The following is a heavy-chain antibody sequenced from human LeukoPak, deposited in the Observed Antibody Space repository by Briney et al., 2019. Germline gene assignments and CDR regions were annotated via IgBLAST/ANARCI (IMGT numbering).Heavy chain of an antibody. CDR1: GYTFTSYA. CDR2: INAGNGNT. D-gene: IGHD3-10*01. Sequence: ASVKVSCKASGYTFTSYAMHWVRQAPGQRLEWMGWINAGNGNTKYSQKFQGRVTITRDTSASTAYMELSSLRSEDTAVYYCARDGSGSYYIPFDYWGQGTLVTVSS. J-gene: IGHJ4*02. V-gene: IGHV1-3*01. CDR3: ARDGSGSYYIPFDY.